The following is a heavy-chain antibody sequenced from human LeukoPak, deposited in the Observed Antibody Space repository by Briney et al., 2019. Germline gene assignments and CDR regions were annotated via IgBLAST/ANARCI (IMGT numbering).Heavy chain of an antibody. CDR1: GYIFTGYY. Sequence: GASVTVSCKASGYIFTGYYIHWVRQAPGQGLEWMGWINANSGGTNYAQNFQGRVTMTRDTSISTAYMELSSLRSDDTAVYYCARDGGTRATDIWGQGTLVTVSP. CDR2: INANSGGT. D-gene: IGHD1-7*01. V-gene: IGHV1-2*02. CDR3: ARDGGTRATDI. J-gene: IGHJ4*02.